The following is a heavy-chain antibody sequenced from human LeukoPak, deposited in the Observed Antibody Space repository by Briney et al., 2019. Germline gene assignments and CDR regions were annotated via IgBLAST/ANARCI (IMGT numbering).Heavy chain of an antibody. J-gene: IGHJ4*02. CDR2: ISGNGDSA. Sequence: GGSLRLSCAASGFTLSSYAMSWVRQAPGKGLEWVSAISGNGDSAYYADSVKGRLTISRDNSKNTLYLQMNSLRAEDTAVYNCARGRGSYSLDYWGQGTLVTVSS. V-gene: IGHV3-23*01. D-gene: IGHD3-10*01. CDR3: ARGRGSYSLDY. CDR1: GFTLSSYA.